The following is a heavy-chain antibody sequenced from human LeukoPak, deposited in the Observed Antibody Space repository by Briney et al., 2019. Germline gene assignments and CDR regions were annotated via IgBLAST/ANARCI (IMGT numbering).Heavy chain of an antibody. CDR3: ARESRNWNYGYFDY. CDR1: GGSISSGSYY. Sequence: SQTLSLTCTVSGGSISSGSYYWSWIRQPPGKGLEWIGRIYTSGSTNYNPSLKSRVTISVDTSKNQFSLKLSSVTAADTAVYYCARESRNWNYGYFDYWGQGTLVTVSS. CDR2: IYTSGST. J-gene: IGHJ4*02. V-gene: IGHV4-61*02. D-gene: IGHD1-7*01.